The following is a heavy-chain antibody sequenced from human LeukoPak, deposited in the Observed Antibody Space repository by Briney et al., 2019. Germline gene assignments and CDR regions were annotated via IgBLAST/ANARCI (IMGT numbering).Heavy chain of an antibody. D-gene: IGHD5-24*01. J-gene: IGHJ4*02. V-gene: IGHV3-23*01. CDR3: ARIDGYTYFDY. Sequence: GGSLRLSCTASGFIFSIYAMSWVRQAPGKGLEWVSSISGTGGSTYYADSVKGRFTISRDNSKNTLYLQMNSLRAEDTAVYYCARIDGYTYFDYWGQGTLVTVSS. CDR1: GFIFSIYA. CDR2: ISGTGGST.